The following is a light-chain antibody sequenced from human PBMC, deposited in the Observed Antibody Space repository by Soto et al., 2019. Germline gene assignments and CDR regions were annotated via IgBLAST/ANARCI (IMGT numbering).Light chain of an antibody. CDR3: QQYYSTLYT. CDR2: WAS. J-gene: IGKJ2*01. V-gene: IGKV4-1*01. CDR1: QSVLYSSDNKNY. Sequence: DIVMTQSPDSLAVSLGERATINCRSSQSVLYSSDNKNYLAWYQQKPGQPPKLLIYWASTRESGVPDRFSGSGSGTDFTLTISSLQAEDVAVYYCQQYYSTLYTFGQGNKLEI.